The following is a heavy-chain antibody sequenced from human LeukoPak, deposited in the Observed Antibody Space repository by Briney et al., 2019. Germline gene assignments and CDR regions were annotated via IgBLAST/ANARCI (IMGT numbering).Heavy chain of an antibody. V-gene: IGHV3-33*06. CDR3: AKMDSIAAAGTFDY. Sequence: PGGSLRLSCVASGFKFNTYGMHWVRQAPGRGLEWVAIIWYDGTNENYADSVKGRFTISRDNSKDTLFLQMNSLRAEDTAVYYCAKMDSIAAAGTFDYWGQGTLVTVSS. CDR2: IWYDGTNE. J-gene: IGHJ4*02. CDR1: GFKFNTYG. D-gene: IGHD6-13*01.